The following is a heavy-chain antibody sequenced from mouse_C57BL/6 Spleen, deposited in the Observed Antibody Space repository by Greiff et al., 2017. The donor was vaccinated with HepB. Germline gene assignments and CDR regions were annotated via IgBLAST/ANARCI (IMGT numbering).Heavy chain of an antibody. D-gene: IGHD2-2*01. CDR3: ARDCGYYWYFDV. Sequence: EVQLQQSGPGMVKPSQSLSLTCTVTGYSITSGYDWHWIRHFPGNKLEWMGYISYSGSTNYNPSLKSRISITHDTSKNHFFLKLNSVTTEDTATYYCARDCGYYWYFDVWGTGTTVTVSS. J-gene: IGHJ1*03. CDR2: ISYSGST. CDR1: GYSITSGYD. V-gene: IGHV3-1*01.